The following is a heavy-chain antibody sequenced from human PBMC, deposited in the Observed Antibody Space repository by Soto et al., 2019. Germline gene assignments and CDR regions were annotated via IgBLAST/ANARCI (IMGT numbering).Heavy chain of an antibody. CDR3: ARVDPRGVAVVRDY. CDR2: ISGFNGQT. D-gene: IGHD3-10*01. J-gene: IGHJ4*02. CDR1: GNTFASHG. Sequence: WASVKVSCKASGNTFASHGFSWVRQAPGQGLEWMGWISGFNGQTNYALKFQGRVTLTTDTSTSTAYMELRSLRSDDTAVYFCARVDPRGVAVVRDYWGQGTLVTV. V-gene: IGHV1-18*01.